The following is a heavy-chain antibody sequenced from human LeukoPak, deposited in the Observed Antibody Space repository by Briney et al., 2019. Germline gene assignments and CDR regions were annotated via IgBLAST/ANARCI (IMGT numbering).Heavy chain of an antibody. V-gene: IGHV1-8*01. D-gene: IGHD6-19*01. CDR3: ARTGGGYSSGTTYYFDY. CDR1: RYTFTSYD. J-gene: IGHJ4*02. CDR2: LYPKMGDI. Sequence: AAVKGSCKAYRYTFTSYDINCVRQATGQGVGWRGWLYPKMGDIVYAQKLRGGVTITTNTSISTAYMKLSSPRTGDGGVYYCARTGGGYSSGTTYYFDYWGQGTLVTVSS.